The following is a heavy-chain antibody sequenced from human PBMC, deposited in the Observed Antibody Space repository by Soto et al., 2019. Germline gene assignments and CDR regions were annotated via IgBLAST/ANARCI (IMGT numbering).Heavy chain of an antibody. Sequence: SVKVSCKASGGTFSSYPISWVRQAPGQGLEWMGRIIPILGIANYAQKFQGRVTMTTDTSTSTAYMELRSLRSDDTAVYYCARGGRYYGSGTDYGMDVWGQGTTVTVSS. J-gene: IGHJ6*02. CDR1: GGTFSSYP. V-gene: IGHV1-69*04. CDR3: ARGGRYYGSGTDYGMDV. D-gene: IGHD3-10*01. CDR2: IIPILGIA.